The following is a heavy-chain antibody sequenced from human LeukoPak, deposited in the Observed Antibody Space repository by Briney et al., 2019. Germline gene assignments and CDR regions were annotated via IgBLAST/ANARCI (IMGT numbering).Heavy chain of an antibody. CDR1: GGSISSSSYY. Sequence: PSETLSLTCTVSGGSISSSSYYWGWIRQPPGKGLEWIGSIYYSGSTYYNPSLKSRVTISVDTSKNQFSLKLSSVTAADTAVYYCAREWRYYYDSSGYAFDYWGQGTLVTVSS. J-gene: IGHJ4*02. CDR3: AREWRYYYDSSGYAFDY. D-gene: IGHD3-22*01. V-gene: IGHV4-39*07. CDR2: IYYSGST.